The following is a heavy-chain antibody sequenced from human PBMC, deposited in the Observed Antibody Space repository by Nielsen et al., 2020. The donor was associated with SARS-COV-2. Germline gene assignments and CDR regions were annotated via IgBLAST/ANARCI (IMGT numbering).Heavy chain of an antibody. J-gene: IGHJ3*01. D-gene: IGHD6-19*01. CDR1: GFTFSNYG. CDR2: IYYDGSNE. V-gene: IGHV3-33*01. Sequence: GGSLRLSCVVSGFTFSNYGMHWVRQAPGKGLEWVALIYYDGSNEHYADSVKGRFTISRDNSRDTLYLQMNGLRADHAAVYYCARGYGFCSGSSCYVDVWGQGTVVTVSS. CDR3: ARGYGFCSGSSCYVDV.